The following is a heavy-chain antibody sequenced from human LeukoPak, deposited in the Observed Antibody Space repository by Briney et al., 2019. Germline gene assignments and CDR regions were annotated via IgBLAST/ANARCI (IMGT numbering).Heavy chain of an antibody. Sequence: GGSLRLSCAASGFTFSSYAMHWVRQAPGKGLEWVAVISYDGSNKYYADSVKGRFTISRDNSKNTLYLQMNSLRAEDTAVYYCARVKGYCSGGSCSSPKGCYYYGMDVWGQGTTVTVSS. D-gene: IGHD2-15*01. CDR1: GFTFSSYA. CDR2: ISYDGSNK. V-gene: IGHV3-30-3*01. CDR3: ARVKGYCSGGSCSSPKGCYYYGMDV. J-gene: IGHJ6*02.